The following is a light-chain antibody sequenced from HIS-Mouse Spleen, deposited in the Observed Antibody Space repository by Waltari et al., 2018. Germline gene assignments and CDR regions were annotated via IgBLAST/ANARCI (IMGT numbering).Light chain of an antibody. CDR3: CSYAGSSTNWV. V-gene: IGLV2-23*01. CDR1: SSDVGSYNL. J-gene: IGLJ3*02. CDR2: EGS. Sequence: QSALTQPASVSGSPGQSIPISCTGTSSDVGSYNLVSRYQQHPGKAPKLMIYEGSKRPSGVSNRFSGSKSGNTASLTISGLQAEDEADYYCCSYAGSSTNWVFGGGTKLTVL.